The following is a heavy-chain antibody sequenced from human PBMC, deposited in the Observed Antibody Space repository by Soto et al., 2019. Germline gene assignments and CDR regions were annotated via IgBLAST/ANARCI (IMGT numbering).Heavy chain of an antibody. CDR1: GVGFSNYG. Sequence: VHLLESGGGLVQPGGSLKLSCATSGVGFSNYGMSWVRQAPGKGLEWVSGISARGDSTYYADPVKGRFTISGDNSKRTRDRQMNSLRAEDTAIYYCATDPRGPHYWGQGTQVTVS. CDR3: ATDPRGPHY. J-gene: IGHJ4*02. V-gene: IGHV3-23*01. CDR2: ISARGDST.